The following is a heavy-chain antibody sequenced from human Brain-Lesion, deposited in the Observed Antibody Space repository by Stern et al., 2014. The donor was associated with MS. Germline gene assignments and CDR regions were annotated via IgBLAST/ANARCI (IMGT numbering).Heavy chain of an antibody. CDR3: ARAVRNQLLSEY. CDR1: GYTFSSYD. V-gene: IGHV1-8*01. D-gene: IGHD2-2*01. J-gene: IGHJ4*02. Sequence: QDQLVQSGAEVKKPGASGKVSCKASGYTFSSYDITWGRQASGHGLEWMGWMNPYSGNTGYAQKFKGRVSMTSDPSISTVYMELTSLTSDDTAVYFCARAVRNQLLSEYWGQGTLVTVSS. CDR2: MNPYSGNT.